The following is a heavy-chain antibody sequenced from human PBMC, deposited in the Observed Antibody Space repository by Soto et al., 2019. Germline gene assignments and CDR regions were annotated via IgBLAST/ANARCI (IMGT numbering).Heavy chain of an antibody. CDR2: ISSSSSYI. D-gene: IGHD1-26*01. Sequence: GGSLRLSCAASGFTFSSYSMNWVRQAPGKGLEWVSSISSSSSYIYYADSVKGRFTISRDNAKNSLYLQMNSLRAEDTAVYYCARSLERWELLRHEAFDIWGQGTMVTVSS. CDR3: ARSLERWELLRHEAFDI. CDR1: GFTFSSYS. V-gene: IGHV3-21*01. J-gene: IGHJ3*02.